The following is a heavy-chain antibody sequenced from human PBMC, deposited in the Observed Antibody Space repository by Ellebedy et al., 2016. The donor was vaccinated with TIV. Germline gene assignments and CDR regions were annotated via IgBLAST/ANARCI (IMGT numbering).Heavy chain of an antibody. V-gene: IGHV1-46*01. D-gene: IGHD1-26*01. Sequence: AASVKVSCKASGYTFTNYYMNWVRQAPGQGLEWMGIINPSGGSTNYAQKFQGRVTMTRETSTNTVYMQLSSLRSEDTAVYYCATGNQWDQLLVYWGQGTLVTVSS. CDR2: INPSGGST. CDR3: ATGNQWDQLLVY. J-gene: IGHJ4*02. CDR1: GYTFTNYY.